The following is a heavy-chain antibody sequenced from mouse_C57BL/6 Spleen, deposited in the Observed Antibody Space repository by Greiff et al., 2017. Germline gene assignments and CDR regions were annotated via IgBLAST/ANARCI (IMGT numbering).Heavy chain of an antibody. V-gene: IGHV5-6*01. CDR3: ARDGYSSAWFAY. Sequence: EVQGVESGGDLVKPGGSLKLSCAASGFTFSSYGMSWVRQTPDKRLEWVATISSGGSYTYYPDSVKGRFTISRDNAKNTLYLQMSSLKSEDTAMYYCARDGYSSAWFAYWGQGTLVTVSA. CDR2: ISSGGSYT. D-gene: IGHD2-3*01. J-gene: IGHJ3*01. CDR1: GFTFSSYG.